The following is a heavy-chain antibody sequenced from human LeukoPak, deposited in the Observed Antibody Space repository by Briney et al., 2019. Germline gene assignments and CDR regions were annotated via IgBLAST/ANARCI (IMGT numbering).Heavy chain of an antibody. CDR1: GFTFSSYS. CDR2: ISSSSSYI. CDR3: ATELERATRTPGY. J-gene: IGHJ4*02. Sequence: GGSLRLSCAASGFTFSSYSMNWVRQAPGKGLEWFSSISSSSSYIYYAASVKGRFTISRDNAKNSLYLQMNSLRAEDRAVYYWATELERATRTPGYWGQGTLVTVSS. D-gene: IGHD5-24*01. V-gene: IGHV3-21*01.